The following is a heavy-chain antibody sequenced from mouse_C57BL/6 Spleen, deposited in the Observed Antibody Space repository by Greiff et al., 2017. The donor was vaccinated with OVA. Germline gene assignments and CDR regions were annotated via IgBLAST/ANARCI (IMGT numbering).Heavy chain of an antibody. V-gene: IGHV1-80*01. CDR2: IYPGDGDT. CDR1: GYAFSSYW. CDR3: ARLNYGSSYVSYAMDY. Sequence: QVQLQQSGAELVKPGASVKISCKASGYAFSSYWMNWVKQRPGKGLEWIGQIYPGDGDTNYNGKFKGKATLTADKSSSTAYMQLSSLTSEDSAVYFCARLNYGSSYVSYAMDYWGQGTSVTVSS. D-gene: IGHD1-1*01. J-gene: IGHJ4*01.